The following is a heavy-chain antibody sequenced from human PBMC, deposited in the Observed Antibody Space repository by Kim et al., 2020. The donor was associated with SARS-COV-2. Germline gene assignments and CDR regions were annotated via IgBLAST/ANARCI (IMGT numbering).Heavy chain of an antibody. V-gene: IGHV1-24*01. CDR3: ATDVDYYDSSGYYPFDY. D-gene: IGHD3-22*01. J-gene: IGHJ4*02. CDR2: FDPEVGET. Sequence: ASVKVSCKVSGYTLTELSMHWVRQAPGKGLEWMGGFDPEVGETIYAQKFQGRVTMTEDTSIDTAYMELSSLRSEDTAVYYCATDVDYYDSSGYYPFDYWGQGTLVTVSS. CDR1: GYTLTELS.